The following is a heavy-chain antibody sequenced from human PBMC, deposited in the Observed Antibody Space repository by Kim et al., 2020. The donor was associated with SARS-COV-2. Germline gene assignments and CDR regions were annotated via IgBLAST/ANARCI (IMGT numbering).Heavy chain of an antibody. CDR2: ISYDGSNK. Sequence: GGSLRLSCAASGFTFSSYAMHWVRQAPGKGLEWVAVISYDGSNKYYADSVKGRFTISRDNSKNTLYLQMNSLRAEDTAVYYCARDSEQQLEGGPTFDYW. CDR1: GFTFSSYA. D-gene: IGHD6-13*01. J-gene: IGHJ4*01. V-gene: IGHV3-30*04. CDR3: ARDSEQQLEGGPTFDY.